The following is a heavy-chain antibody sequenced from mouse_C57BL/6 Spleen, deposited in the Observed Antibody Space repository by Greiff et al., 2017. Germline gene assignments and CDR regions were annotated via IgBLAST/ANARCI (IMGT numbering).Heavy chain of an antibody. V-gene: IGHV5-17*01. J-gene: IGHJ3*01. CDR1: GFTFSDYG. CDR3: ARRLSGYYGFAY. CDR2: ISSGSSTI. D-gene: IGHD1-1*01. Sequence: VQLKQSGGGLVKPGGSLKLSCAASGFTFSDYGMHWVRQAPEKGLEWVAYISSGSSTIYYADTVKGRFTISRDNAKNTLFLQMTSLRSEDTAMYYCARRLSGYYGFAYWGQGTLVTVSA.